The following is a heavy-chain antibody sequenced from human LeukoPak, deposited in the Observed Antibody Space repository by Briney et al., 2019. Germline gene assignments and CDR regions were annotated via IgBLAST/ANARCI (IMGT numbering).Heavy chain of an antibody. V-gene: IGHV3-30*18. D-gene: IGHD1-26*01. CDR3: AKTASGSYYRCDP. CDR2: ISYDGCNK. J-gene: IGHJ5*02. Sequence: GRTVSLSRAACVFTFRSYGMHWVRQDPAKGLEGVAVISYDGCNKYYADSVKGRFTISRDNSENTLYLQMNSLRAEDTAVYYCAKTASGSYYRCDPCGQGTLVTVSP. CDR1: VFTFRSYG.